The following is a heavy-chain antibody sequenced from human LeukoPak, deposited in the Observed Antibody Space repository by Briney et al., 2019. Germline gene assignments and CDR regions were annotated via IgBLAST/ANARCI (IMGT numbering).Heavy chain of an antibody. V-gene: IGHV4-39*07. D-gene: IGHD6-19*01. J-gene: IGHJ4*02. CDR1: GGSISSSSYY. CDR2: IYYSGST. CDR3: ARDGRIAVAGTLVFDY. Sequence: SSETLSLTCAVSGGSISSSSYYWGWIRQPPGKGPEWIGSIYYSGSTYYNPSLKSRVTISVDTSKNQFSLKLSSVTAADTAVYYCARDGRIAVAGTLVFDYWGQGTLVTVSS.